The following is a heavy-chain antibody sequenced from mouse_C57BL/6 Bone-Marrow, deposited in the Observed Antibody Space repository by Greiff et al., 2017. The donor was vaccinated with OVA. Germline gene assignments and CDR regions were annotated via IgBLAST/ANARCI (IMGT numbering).Heavy chain of an antibody. V-gene: IGHV14-3*01. CDR2: IDPANGNT. Sequence: EVQLQQSVAELVRPGASVKLSCTASGFNIKNTYMHWVKQRPEQGLEWIGRIDPANGNTKYAPKFQGKATITADTSSNTAYLQLSSLTSEDTAIYYCARWRVITTVVAPYAMDYWGQGTSVTVSS. D-gene: IGHD1-1*01. CDR1: GFNIKNTY. J-gene: IGHJ4*01. CDR3: ARWRVITTVVAPYAMDY.